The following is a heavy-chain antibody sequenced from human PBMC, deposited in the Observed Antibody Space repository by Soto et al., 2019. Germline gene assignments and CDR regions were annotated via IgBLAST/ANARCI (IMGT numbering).Heavy chain of an antibody. D-gene: IGHD6-19*01. CDR1: GDSVSSNSAA. CDR2: TYYRSKWHN. CDR3: AGQQQWPDY. V-gene: IGHV6-1*01. J-gene: IGHJ4*02. Sequence: QVQLQQSGPGLVKPSQTLSLTCAISGDSVSSNSAAWNWIRQSPSRGLEWLGRTYYRSKWHNDYAVSVRSRISIKPDTAKNQFSLQLNSVTPEDTAVYYCAGQQQWPDYWVQGTLVTVSS.